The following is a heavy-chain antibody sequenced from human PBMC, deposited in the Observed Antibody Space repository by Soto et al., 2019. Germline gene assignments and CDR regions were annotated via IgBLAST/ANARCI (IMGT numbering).Heavy chain of an antibody. CDR3: ARFHRPAPYGSGAIDY. CDR2: ISAYNGNT. V-gene: IGHV1-18*04. J-gene: IGHJ4*02. Sequence: ASVKVSCKASGYTFTSYGLSWVRPAPGQGLEWMGWISAYNGNTNYAQKLQGRVTMTTDTSTSTAYMELRSLRSDDTAGYYCARFHRPAPYGSGAIDYGGQGTLVTVS. CDR1: GYTFTSYG. D-gene: IGHD6-19*01.